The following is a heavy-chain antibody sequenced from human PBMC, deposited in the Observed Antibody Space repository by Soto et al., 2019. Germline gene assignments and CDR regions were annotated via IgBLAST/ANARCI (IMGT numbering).Heavy chain of an antibody. D-gene: IGHD6-13*01. CDR1: GGTFSSYA. CDR3: AREGGRKQQLALS. J-gene: IGHJ5*02. CDR2: IIPIFGTA. Sequence: SVKVSCKASGGTFSSYAISWVRQAPGQGLEWMGGIIPIFGTANYAQKFQGRVTITADESTSTAHMELSSLGSEDTAVYYCAREGGRKQQLALSWGQGTLVTVSS. V-gene: IGHV1-69*13.